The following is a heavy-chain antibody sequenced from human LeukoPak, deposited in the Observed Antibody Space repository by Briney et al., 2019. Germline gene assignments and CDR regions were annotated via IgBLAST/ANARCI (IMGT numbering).Heavy chain of an antibody. CDR2: IKQDGSEK. Sequence: GGSLRLSCAASGFTFSSYWMSWVRQAPGKGLEWVANIKQDGSEKYYVDSVEGRFTISRDNAKNSLYLQMNSLRAEDTAVYYCAREVYCSSTSCYTGYFQHWGQGTLVTVSS. J-gene: IGHJ1*01. V-gene: IGHV3-7*01. CDR1: GFTFSSYW. CDR3: AREVYCSSTSCYTGYFQH. D-gene: IGHD2-2*02.